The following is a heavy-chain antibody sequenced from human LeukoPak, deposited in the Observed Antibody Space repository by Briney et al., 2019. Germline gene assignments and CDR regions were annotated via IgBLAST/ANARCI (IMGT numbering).Heavy chain of an antibody. J-gene: IGHJ4*02. Sequence: GESLKISCKGSGYSFTSYWIGWVRQMPGKGLEWMGIIYPGDSDSRYSPSFQGQVTISADKSISTAYLQWSSLKASDTAMYYCARGYYDYVWGSYPYFDYWGQGTLVTVSS. CDR2: IYPGDSDS. D-gene: IGHD3-16*02. CDR3: ARGYYDYVWGSYPYFDY. V-gene: IGHV5-51*01. CDR1: GYSFTSYW.